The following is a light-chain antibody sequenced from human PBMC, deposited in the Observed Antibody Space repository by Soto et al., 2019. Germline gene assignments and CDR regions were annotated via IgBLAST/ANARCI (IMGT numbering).Light chain of an antibody. V-gene: IGKV3-15*01. J-gene: IGKJ1*01. Sequence: EIVMTQSPDTLSVSPGETATLSCRASQSVGSNLAWYQQKPGQAPRLLISDASTRAAGLPARFSGSVSGTEFTLTLSSLLSEDCAVYYCQQSNNWPKTFGQGTKVEIK. CDR1: QSVGSN. CDR3: QQSNNWPKT. CDR2: DAS.